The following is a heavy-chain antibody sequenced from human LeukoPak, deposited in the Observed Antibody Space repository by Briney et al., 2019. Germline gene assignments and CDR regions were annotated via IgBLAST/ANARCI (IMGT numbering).Heavy chain of an antibody. D-gene: IGHD3-22*01. CDR2: INHSGST. J-gene: IGHJ4*02. Sequence: TSETLSLTCAVYGGSSSGYYWSWIRQPPGKGLEWIGEINHSGSTNYNPSLKSRVTISVDTSKNQFSLKLSSVTAADTAVYYCARGIHDSSGYFGYYFDYWGQGTLVTVSS. CDR3: ARGIHDSSGYFGYYFDY. CDR1: GGSSSGYY. V-gene: IGHV4-34*01.